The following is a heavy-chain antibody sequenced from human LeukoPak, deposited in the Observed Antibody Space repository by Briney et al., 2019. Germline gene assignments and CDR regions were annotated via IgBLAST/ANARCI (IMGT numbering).Heavy chain of an antibody. Sequence: GGSLRLSCAASGFTFSSYTFHWVRQAPGKGLEWVAVQDGNNKYYTDSVKGRFTISRDNSKNTLYLQMNSLRAEDTAVYYCARDDRGYSGYHFDHWSQGTLVTVSS. CDR1: GFTFSSYT. J-gene: IGHJ4*02. D-gene: IGHD5-12*01. CDR2: QDGNNK. CDR3: ARDDRGYSGYHFDH. V-gene: IGHV3-30-3*01.